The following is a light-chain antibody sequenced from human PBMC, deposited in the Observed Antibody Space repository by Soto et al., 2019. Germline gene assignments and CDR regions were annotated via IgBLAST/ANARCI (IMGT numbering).Light chain of an antibody. V-gene: IGKV1-39*01. Sequence: DIQMTQSPSSLSASVGDRVTITCRASRNVRGNVNWFQQKPGEAPKLLIHTSSRLQSGVPSRFSGSGFGTDVTLTIDSLQPEDFATFYCQQSYSNPRTFGQGTTLEIK. CDR3: QQSYSNPRT. CDR2: TSS. CDR1: RNVRGN. J-gene: IGKJ2*01.